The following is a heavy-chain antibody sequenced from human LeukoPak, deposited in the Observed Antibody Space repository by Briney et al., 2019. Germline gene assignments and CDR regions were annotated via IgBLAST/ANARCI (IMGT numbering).Heavy chain of an antibody. CDR1: GFTFSSYG. CDR3: ARGYNYYDSSGYPSPFDY. CDR2: IWYDGSNK. J-gene: IGHJ4*02. V-gene: IGHV3-33*01. Sequence: GGSLRLSCAASGFTFSSYGMHWVRQAPGKGLEWVAVIWYDGSNKYYADSVKGRFTISRDNSKNTLYLQMNSLRAKDTAVYYCARGYNYYDSSGYPSPFDYWGQGTLVTVSS. D-gene: IGHD3-22*01.